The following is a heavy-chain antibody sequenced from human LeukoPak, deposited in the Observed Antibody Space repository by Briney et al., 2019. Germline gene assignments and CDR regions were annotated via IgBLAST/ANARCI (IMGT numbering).Heavy chain of an antibody. CDR2: INPNSGGT. Sequence: ASLKVSCKASGYTFTGYYMHWVRQAPGQGLEWMGWINPNSGGTNYAQKFQGRVTMTRDTSISTAYMELSRLRSDDTAVYYCARDPPRTYSSGWYNTDYWGQGTLVTVSS. CDR3: ARDPPRTYSSGWYNTDY. D-gene: IGHD6-19*01. J-gene: IGHJ4*02. CDR1: GYTFTGYY. V-gene: IGHV1-2*02.